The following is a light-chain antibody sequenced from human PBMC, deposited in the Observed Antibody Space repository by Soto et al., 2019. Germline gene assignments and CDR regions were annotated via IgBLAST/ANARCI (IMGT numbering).Light chain of an antibody. CDR2: GAS. J-gene: IGKJ2*01. CDR1: QTIGRNF. Sequence: EIVLTQSPGTLSLSPGDRATLSCRASQTIGRNFLAWYQQKPGQGPRLLIYGASITATGIPDMFSVSGSGTDFTLTISRLEPEDCGMYCCQHYASLPTTCGQGTKLEIK. CDR3: QHYASLPTT. V-gene: IGKV3-20*01.